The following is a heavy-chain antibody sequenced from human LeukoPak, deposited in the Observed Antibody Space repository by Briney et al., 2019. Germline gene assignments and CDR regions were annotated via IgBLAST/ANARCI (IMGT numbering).Heavy chain of an antibody. V-gene: IGHV4-4*07. CDR1: GGSISSYY. D-gene: IGHD5-18*01. Sequence: PSETLSLTCTVSGGSISSYYWSWIRQPAGKGLEWIGRIHISGSTNYHPSLKSRLTMSVDTSKNQFSLKLSSVTAADTAVYYCARDGGYSYGYSLDCWGQGTLVTVSS. CDR2: IHISGST. J-gene: IGHJ4*02. CDR3: ARDGGYSYGYSLDC.